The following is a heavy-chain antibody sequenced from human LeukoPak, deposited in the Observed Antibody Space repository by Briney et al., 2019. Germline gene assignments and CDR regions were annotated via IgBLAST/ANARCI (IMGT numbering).Heavy chain of an antibody. CDR2: ISAYNGNT. CDR3: ARGLTYSSGYAPDAFDI. V-gene: IGHV1-18*01. Sequence: ASVKVSCKASGYTFTSYGISWVRQAPGQGLEWMGWISAYNGNTSYAQKLQGRVTMTTDTSTSTAYMELRSLRSDDTAVYYCARGLTYSSGYAPDAFDIWGQGTMVTVSS. J-gene: IGHJ3*02. D-gene: IGHD3-22*01. CDR1: GYTFTSYG.